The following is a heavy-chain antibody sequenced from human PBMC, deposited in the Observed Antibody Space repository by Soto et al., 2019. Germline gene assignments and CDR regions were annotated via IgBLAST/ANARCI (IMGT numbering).Heavy chain of an antibody. V-gene: IGHV4-59*01. CDR3: ARAPMVLTRSYFDS. CDR1: DGSISNFY. D-gene: IGHD3-22*01. J-gene: IGHJ4*02. Sequence: KASETLSLTCTVSDGSISNFYWSWIRQPPGKGLEWIGYISSSGNTNYNPSLKSRVSISVDTSKNQFSPNLTSVTAADTGVYYCARAPMVLTRSYFDSWGQGTPVTVSS. CDR2: ISSSGNT.